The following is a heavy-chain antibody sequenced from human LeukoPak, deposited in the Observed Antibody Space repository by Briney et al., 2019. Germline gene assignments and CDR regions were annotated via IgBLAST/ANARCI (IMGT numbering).Heavy chain of an antibody. CDR3: AKGGVVHAFDI. J-gene: IGHJ3*02. V-gene: IGHV3-23*01. Sequence: GGSLRLSCAASGFTFSSYGMSWVRQAPGKGLEWVSAISGSGGRLYYADSVKGRFTISRDNSKNTLYLQMNSLRAEDMAVYYCAKGGVVHAFDIWGQGTMVTVSS. D-gene: IGHD2-15*01. CDR1: GFTFSSYG. CDR2: ISGSGGRL.